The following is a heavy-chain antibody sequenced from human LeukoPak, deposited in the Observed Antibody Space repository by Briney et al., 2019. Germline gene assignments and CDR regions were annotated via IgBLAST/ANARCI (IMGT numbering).Heavy chain of an antibody. J-gene: IGHJ6*03. Sequence: ASVKVSCKASRYTFPNYEINWVRQATGQGLEWMGWMNPHTGHTGYAQKFQGRVTFTRNTSISTAFMDLGSLMSEDTAVYYCARGDFWSGYSNYYYMDVWGKGTTVTVSS. CDR2: MNPHTGHT. D-gene: IGHD3-3*01. CDR1: RYTFPNYE. V-gene: IGHV1-8*03. CDR3: ARGDFWSGYSNYYYMDV.